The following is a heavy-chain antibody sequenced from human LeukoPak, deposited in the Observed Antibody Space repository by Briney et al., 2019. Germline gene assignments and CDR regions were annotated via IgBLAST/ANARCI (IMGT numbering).Heavy chain of an antibody. Sequence: GGSLRLSCAASEVTFSSHSMNWVRQAPGKGLEWVSSISRSGGSIYYADSLKGRFTISRDNAKNSLYLQMNSLRAEDTAVYFCARSLKVSAALDVFDIWGQGTMVTVSS. CDR3: ARSLKVSAALDVFDI. D-gene: IGHD2-2*01. CDR2: ISRSGGSI. V-gene: IGHV3-21*01. CDR1: EVTFSSHS. J-gene: IGHJ3*02.